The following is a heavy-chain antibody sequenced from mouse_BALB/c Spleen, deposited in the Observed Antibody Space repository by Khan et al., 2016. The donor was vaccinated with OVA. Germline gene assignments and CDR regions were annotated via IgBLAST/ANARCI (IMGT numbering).Heavy chain of an antibody. Sequence: EVELVESGGGLVKPGGSLKLSCAASGFTFSSYAMSWVRQTPEKRLEWVASISSGGSTYYPDSVKGRFTIFRDNARNILYLQMISLRSEDTAMYYCARWYGFDYWGQGTTLTVSA. J-gene: IGHJ2*01. CDR3: ARWYGFDY. CDR1: GFTFSSYA. D-gene: IGHD2-10*02. CDR2: ISSGGST. V-gene: IGHV5-6-5*01.